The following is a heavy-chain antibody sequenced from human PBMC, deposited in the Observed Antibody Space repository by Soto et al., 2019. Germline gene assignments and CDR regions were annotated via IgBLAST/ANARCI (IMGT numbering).Heavy chain of an antibody. CDR3: ARAVLPATAPFDY. D-gene: IGHD2-2*01. CDR2: IYYSGST. V-gene: IGHV4-59*01. CDR1: GGPISSYY. Sequence: SETLSLTCTVSGGPISSYYWSWIRQPPGKGLEWIGYIYYSGSTNYNPSLQSRVTISVDTSKNQFSLKLSSVTAADTAVYYCARAVLPATAPFDYWGQGTLVTVSS. J-gene: IGHJ4*02.